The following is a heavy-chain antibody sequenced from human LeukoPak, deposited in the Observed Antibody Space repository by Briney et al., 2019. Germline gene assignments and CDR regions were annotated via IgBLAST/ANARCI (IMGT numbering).Heavy chain of an antibody. V-gene: IGHV3-30-3*01. CDR1: GFTFSSYA. D-gene: IGHD2-2*01. CDR3: ARDPHDRERDIVVVPELEDDY. CDR2: ISYDGSNK. Sequence: PGRSLRLSCAASGFTFSSYAMHWVRQAPGKGLEWVAVISYDGSNKYYADSVKGRFTISRDNSKNTLYLQMNSLRAEDTAVYYCARDPHDRERDIVVVPELEDDYWGQGTLVTVSS. J-gene: IGHJ4*02.